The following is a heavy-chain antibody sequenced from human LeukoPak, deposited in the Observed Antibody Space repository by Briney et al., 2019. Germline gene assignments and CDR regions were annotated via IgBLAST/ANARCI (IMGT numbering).Heavy chain of an antibody. V-gene: IGHV4-59*08. J-gene: IGHJ5*02. D-gene: IGHD3-16*02. CDR3: ARQHYLGELSLPWFDP. CDR2: VYYRGTT. Sequence: SETLCLTCTVSGGSIGRYYWNWVRQPPGKGLEWVGHVYYRGTTNYNPYLESRVTISVDTSKNQFSLKLSSVTATDTAMYYCARQHYLGELSLPWFDPWGQGTLVTVSS. CDR1: GGSIGRYY.